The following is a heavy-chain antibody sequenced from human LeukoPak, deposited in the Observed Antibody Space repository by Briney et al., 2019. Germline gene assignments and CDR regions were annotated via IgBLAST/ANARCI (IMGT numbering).Heavy chain of an antibody. J-gene: IGHJ4*02. CDR3: AKVPTYCHDSSGYPDQILWCDY. Sequence: GGSLRLSCAASGFTFSSYAMSWVRQAPGKGLEWVSAISGSGGSTYYADSVKGRFTISRDNSKNTLYLQMNSLRAEDTAVYYCAKVPTYCHDSSGYPDQILWCDYWGQRTLVTVSS. CDR1: GFTFSSYA. CDR2: ISGSGGST. V-gene: IGHV3-23*01. D-gene: IGHD3-22*01.